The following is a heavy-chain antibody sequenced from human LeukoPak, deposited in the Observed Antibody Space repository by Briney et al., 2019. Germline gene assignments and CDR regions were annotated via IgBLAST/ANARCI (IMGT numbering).Heavy chain of an antibody. CDR2: ISGSGGTT. J-gene: IGHJ4*02. V-gene: IGHV3-23*01. D-gene: IGHD3-10*02. CDR1: GFTFSNYS. Sequence: PGGSLRLFCAASGFTFSNYSISWVRQAPGKGPEWVSAISGSGGTTYYADSVKGRFTISRDNSKNTLYLQMNSLRAEDTAVYYCAKEGGVRSNDYWGQGTLVTVSS. CDR3: AKEGGVRSNDY.